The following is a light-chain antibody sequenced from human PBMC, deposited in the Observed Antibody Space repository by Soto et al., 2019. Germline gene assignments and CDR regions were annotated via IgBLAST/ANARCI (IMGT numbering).Light chain of an antibody. V-gene: IGKV3-20*01. CDR3: QQYASVPLT. J-gene: IGKJ4*01. Sequence: EIVLTQSPGTLSLSPGERATLSCRASESVSTNYLAWYQQKPGQAPRLLISGASSRATGIPDRFSGSGSGADFDLTINRLEPEVFSVYYCQQYASVPLTFGGGTKVEIK. CDR1: ESVSTNY. CDR2: GAS.